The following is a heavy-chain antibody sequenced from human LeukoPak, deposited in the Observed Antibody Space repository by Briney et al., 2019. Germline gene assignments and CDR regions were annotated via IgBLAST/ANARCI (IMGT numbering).Heavy chain of an antibody. CDR1: GYTFTGYY. CDR3: AKGSSGSYYGSAFDI. V-gene: IGHV1-2*02. CDR2: INPNSGGT. Sequence: ASVKVSCKASGYTFTGYYMHWVRQAPGQGLEWMGWINPNSGGTNYAQKFQGRVTMTRDTSISTAYMELSRLRSDDTAVYYCAKGSSGSYYGSAFDIWGQGTMVTVSS. J-gene: IGHJ3*02. D-gene: IGHD1-26*01.